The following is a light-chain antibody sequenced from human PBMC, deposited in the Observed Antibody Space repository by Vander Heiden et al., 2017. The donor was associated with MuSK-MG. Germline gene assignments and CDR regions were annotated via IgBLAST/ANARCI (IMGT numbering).Light chain of an antibody. CDR2: RNN. Sequence: QSVLTQPPSASGTPGQRVTISCSGSSSNIGSNTVNWYQQLPGTAPNLLIYRNNQRPSVVPDRFSGSKSGTSASLAISGLQAEDEADYYCAAWDDSLNGPVFGGGTKLTVL. V-gene: IGLV1-44*01. J-gene: IGLJ2*01. CDR3: AAWDDSLNGPV. CDR1: SSNIGSNT.